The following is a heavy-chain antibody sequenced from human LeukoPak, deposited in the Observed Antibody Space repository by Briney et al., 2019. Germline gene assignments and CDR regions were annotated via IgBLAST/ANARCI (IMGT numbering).Heavy chain of an antibody. Sequence: ASVKVSCKASGYTFTSYFMYWVRQAPGQGLEWMGLIHPRGGNTRYAQKFQGRVTMTRDTSTSTVYMELSSLRSEDTAMYYCARDRTHYYESSGYYSRWEYWGQGTLVTVSS. J-gene: IGHJ4*02. CDR3: ARDRTHYYESSGYYSRWEY. V-gene: IGHV1-46*01. CDR2: IHPRGGNT. CDR1: GYTFTSYF. D-gene: IGHD3-22*01.